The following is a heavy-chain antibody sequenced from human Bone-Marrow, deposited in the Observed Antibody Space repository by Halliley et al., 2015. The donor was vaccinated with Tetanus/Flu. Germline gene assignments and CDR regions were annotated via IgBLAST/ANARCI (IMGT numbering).Heavy chain of an antibody. V-gene: IGHV3-66*01. D-gene: IGHD6-13*01. CDR3: ARDRPFVNSWYQFDL. CDR2: IYGGGRI. Sequence: LIYGGGRIDYADSGKGRFTIAKDKPNSTLHLQINSLRVEDTAVYFCARDRPFVNSWYQFDLWGQGTLVTVSS. J-gene: IGHJ5*02.